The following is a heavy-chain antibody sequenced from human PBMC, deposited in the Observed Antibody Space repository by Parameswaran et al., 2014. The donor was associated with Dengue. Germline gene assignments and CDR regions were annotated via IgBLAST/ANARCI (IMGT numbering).Heavy chain of an antibody. CDR2: ITPFNGNT. CDR3: ARSGQGLGAFDY. V-gene: IGHV1-45*02. J-gene: IGHJ4*02. Sequence: WVRQAPGQALEWMGWITPFNGNTNYAQKFQDRVTITRDRSMSTAYMELSSLRSEDTAMYYCARSGQGLGAFDYWAREPGHRLL. D-gene: IGHD3-16*01.